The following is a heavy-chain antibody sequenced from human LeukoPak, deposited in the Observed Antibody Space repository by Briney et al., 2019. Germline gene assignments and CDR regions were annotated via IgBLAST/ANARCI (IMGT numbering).Heavy chain of an antibody. V-gene: IGHV3-30-3*01. J-gene: IGHJ4*02. CDR3: ARGPYYGDYHYFDY. CDR2: ISYDGSNK. D-gene: IGHD4-17*01. Sequence: GGSLRLSCAASGLTFSSYAMHWVRQAPGKGLEWVAVISYDGSNKYYADSVKGRFTISRDNSKNTLYLQMNSLRAEDTAVYYCARGPYYGDYHYFDYWGQGTLVTVSS. CDR1: GLTFSSYA.